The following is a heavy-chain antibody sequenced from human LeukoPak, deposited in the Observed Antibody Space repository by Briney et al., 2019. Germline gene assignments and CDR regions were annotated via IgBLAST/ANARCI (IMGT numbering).Heavy chain of an antibody. J-gene: IGHJ4*02. CDR2: IYYSGST. CDR3: ARRYCTNGVCYKIDY. V-gene: IGHV4-39*01. Sequence: SETLSLTRTVSGGSISSSSYYWGWIRQPPGKGLEWIGSIYYSGSTYYNPSLKSRVTISVDTSKNQFSLKLSSVTAADTAVYYCARRYCTNGVCYKIDYWGQGTLVTVSS. CDR1: GGSISSSSYY. D-gene: IGHD2-8*01.